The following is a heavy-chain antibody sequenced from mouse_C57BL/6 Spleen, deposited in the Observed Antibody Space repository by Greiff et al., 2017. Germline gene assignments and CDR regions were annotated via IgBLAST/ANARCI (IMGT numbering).Heavy chain of an antibody. J-gene: IGHJ1*03. CDR2: ISSGSSTI. D-gene: IGHD1-1*01. CDR1: GFTFSDYG. V-gene: IGHV5-17*01. CDR3: ARRYYGSSPYWYFDV. Sequence: EVQVVESGGGLVKPGGSLKLSCAASGFTFSDYGMHWVRQAPEKGLEWVAYISSGSSTIYYADTVKGRFTISRDNAKNTLFLQMNSLRSEDTAMYYCARRYYGSSPYWYFDVWGTGTTVTVSS.